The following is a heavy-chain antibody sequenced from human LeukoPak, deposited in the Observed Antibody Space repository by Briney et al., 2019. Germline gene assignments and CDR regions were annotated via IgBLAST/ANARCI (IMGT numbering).Heavy chain of an antibody. Sequence: SETLSLTCTVSGYSISSGYYWGWIRQPPGKGLEWIGSIYHSGSTYYNPSLKSRVTISVDTSKNQFSLKLSSVTAADTAVYYCARRPRGIAAADPPPFDYWGQGILVTVSS. CDR3: ARRPRGIAAADPPPFDY. J-gene: IGHJ4*02. D-gene: IGHD6-13*01. V-gene: IGHV4-38-2*02. CDR2: IYHSGST. CDR1: GYSISSGYY.